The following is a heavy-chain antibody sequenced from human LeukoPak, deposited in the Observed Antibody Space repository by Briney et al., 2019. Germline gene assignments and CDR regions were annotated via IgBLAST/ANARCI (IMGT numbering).Heavy chain of an antibody. CDR1: GGSISSYY. CDR2: IYYSGST. D-gene: IGHD3-22*01. V-gene: IGHV4-59*08. J-gene: IGHJ3*02. CDR3: ARHKGGNYDKARLWAFDI. Sequence: SETLSLTCTASGGSISSYYWSWIRQPPGKGLEWIGYIYYSGSTNYNPSLKSRVTISVDTSRNQFSLKLSSVTAADTAVYYCARHKGGNYDKARLWAFDIWGQGTMVTVSS.